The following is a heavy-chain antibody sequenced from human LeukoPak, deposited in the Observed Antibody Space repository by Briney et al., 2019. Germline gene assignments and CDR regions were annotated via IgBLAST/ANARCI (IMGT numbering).Heavy chain of an antibody. CDR1: GGSISSYY. J-gene: IGHJ3*02. CDR2: INHSGST. CDR3: ARGDEQQLVRDDAFDI. V-gene: IGHV4-34*01. D-gene: IGHD6-13*01. Sequence: SETLSLTCTVSGGSISSYYWSWIRQPPGKGLEWIGEINHSGSTNYNPSLKSRVTISVDTSKNQFSLKLSSVTAADTAVYYCARGDEQQLVRDDAFDIWGQGTMVTVSS.